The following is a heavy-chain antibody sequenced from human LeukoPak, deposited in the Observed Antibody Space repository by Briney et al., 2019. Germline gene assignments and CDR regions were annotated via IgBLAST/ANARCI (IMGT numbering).Heavy chain of an antibody. CDR2: IYYSGST. J-gene: IGHJ3*02. CDR1: GGSISSSSYY. V-gene: IGHV4-39*01. D-gene: IGHD3-22*01. CDR3: ARLHPYYYDSSGYSPLAFDI. Sequence: PSETLSLTCTVSGGSISSSSYYWGWIRQPPGKGLEWIGSIYYSGSTYYNPSLKSRVTISVDTSKNQFSLKLSSVTAADTAVYYCARLHPYYYDSSGYSPLAFDIWGQGTMVTVSS.